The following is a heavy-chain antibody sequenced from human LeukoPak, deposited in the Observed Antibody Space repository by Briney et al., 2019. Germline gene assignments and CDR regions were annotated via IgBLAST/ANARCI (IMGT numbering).Heavy chain of an antibody. J-gene: IGHJ4*02. CDR3: ARSTGYCSSTSCSIIDY. CDR2: ISSSSSYI. D-gene: IGHD2-2*03. CDR1: GFTVSSNE. V-gene: IGHV3-21*01. Sequence: GGSLRLSCAASGFTVSSNEMSWVRQAPGKGLEWVSSISSSSSYIYYADSVKGRFTISRDNAKNSLYLQMNSLRAEDTAVYYCARSTGYCSSTSCSIIDYWGQGTLVTVSS.